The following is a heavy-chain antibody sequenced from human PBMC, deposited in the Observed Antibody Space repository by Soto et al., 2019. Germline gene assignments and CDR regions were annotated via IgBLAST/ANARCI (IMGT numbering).Heavy chain of an antibody. CDR2: ISDDGSNK. J-gene: IGHJ6*02. D-gene: IGHD3-3*01. CDR3: AREKKQCWSPASYCYDGLDV. V-gene: IGHV3-30-3*01. CDR1: GFTFSDYA. Sequence: QVQLVESGGGVVQPGRPLRLSCAVSGFTFSDYAMHWVRQAPGKGLEWVAVISDDGSNKSYTDSVKGRFTISRDKSKNTLHLQMNSLRAEETAVYYWAREKKQCWSPASYCYDGLDVWGQGTTVTVSS.